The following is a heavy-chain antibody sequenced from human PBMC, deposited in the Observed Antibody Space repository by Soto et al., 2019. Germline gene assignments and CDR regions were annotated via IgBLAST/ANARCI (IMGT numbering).Heavy chain of an antibody. CDR1: GYTFTSYG. CDR2: ISAYNGNT. V-gene: IGHV1-18*01. Sequence: ASVKVSCKASGYTFTSYGISWVRQAPGQGLEWMGWISAYNGNTNYAQKLQGRVTMTTDTSTSTAYMELRSLRSDDTAVYYCARVSDYGDYVSQGDYWGQGTLVTVSS. D-gene: IGHD4-17*01. CDR3: ARVSDYGDYVSQGDY. J-gene: IGHJ4*02.